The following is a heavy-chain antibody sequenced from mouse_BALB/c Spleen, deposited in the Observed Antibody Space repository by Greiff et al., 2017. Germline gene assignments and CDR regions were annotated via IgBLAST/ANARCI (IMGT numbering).Heavy chain of an antibody. CDR3: ARTLITTVVAWYFDV. CDR2: ISYSGST. CDR1: GDSITSGY. V-gene: IGHV3-8*02. J-gene: IGHJ1*01. D-gene: IGHD1-1*01. Sequence: EVKLQESGPSLVKPSQTLSLTCSVTGDSITSGYWNWIRKFPGNKLEYMGYISYSGSTYYNPSLKSRISITRDTSKNQYYLQLNSVTTEDTATYYCARTLITTVVAWYFDVWGAGTTVTVSS.